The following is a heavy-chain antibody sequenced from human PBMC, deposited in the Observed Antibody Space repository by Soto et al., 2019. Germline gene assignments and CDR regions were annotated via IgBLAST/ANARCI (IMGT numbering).Heavy chain of an antibody. D-gene: IGHD5-18*01. V-gene: IGHV3-23*01. Sequence: EVQLLESGGGLVQPGGSLRLSCTVSGFSTGSNAMSWVRQAPGKGLEWVSGISGTGGFTAYADSVKGRFSISRDSSKNTLYLQMNSLRVEDTAIYYCAKAYSWIQLYSDYWGQGTLVTVSS. CDR1: GFSTGSNA. CDR2: ISGTGGFT. J-gene: IGHJ4*02. CDR3: AKAYSWIQLYSDY.